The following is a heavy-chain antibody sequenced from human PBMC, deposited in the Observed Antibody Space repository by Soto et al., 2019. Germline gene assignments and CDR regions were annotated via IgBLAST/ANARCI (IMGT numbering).Heavy chain of an antibody. V-gene: IGHV6-1*01. J-gene: IGHJ5*02. CDR2: AYYRSRWQY. Sequence: SHTLSLTCAICGDSVSNNGATWNWIRQSPSRGLEWLGRAYYRSRWQYDYAPSVRSRITINPDTSKNQFSLHLSSVTPEDTAVYYCAKGIWFDPWGQGTLVTVSS. CDR3: AKGIWFDP. CDR1: GDSVSNNGAT.